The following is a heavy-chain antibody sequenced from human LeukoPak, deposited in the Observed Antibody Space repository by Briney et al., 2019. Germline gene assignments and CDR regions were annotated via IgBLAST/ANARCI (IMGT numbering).Heavy chain of an antibody. Sequence: SETLSLTCTVSGGSISSYYWSWIRQPPGKGLEWIGYIYYSGSTNYNPSLKSRVTISVDTSKNQFSLKLSSVTAADTAVYYCARGTHPHAAGTRAFDIWGQGTMVTVSS. J-gene: IGHJ3*02. CDR2: IYYSGST. CDR1: GGSISSYY. D-gene: IGHD6-19*01. V-gene: IGHV4-59*01. CDR3: ARGTHPHAAGTRAFDI.